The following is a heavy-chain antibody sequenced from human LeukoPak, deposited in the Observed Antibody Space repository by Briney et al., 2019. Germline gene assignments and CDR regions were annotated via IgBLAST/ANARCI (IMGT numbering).Heavy chain of an antibody. Sequence: PGGSLRLSCAASGFTFSRYAMSWVRQAPGKGVEWVLDISGSSSSTYYADYVKGRITISRDNTKNALYLQMNSLRAEDTAVYYCANYDSSGYYYINDAFDIWGQGTMVTVSS. CDR1: GFTFSRYA. J-gene: IGHJ3*02. V-gene: IGHV3-23*01. CDR2: ISGSSSST. CDR3: ANYDSSGYYYINDAFDI. D-gene: IGHD3-22*01.